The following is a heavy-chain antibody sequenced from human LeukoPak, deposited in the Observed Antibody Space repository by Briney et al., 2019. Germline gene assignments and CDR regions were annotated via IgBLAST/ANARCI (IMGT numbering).Heavy chain of an antibody. CDR1: GFTFSDYA. D-gene: IGHD3-10*01. Sequence: GGSLRLSCAAAGFTFSDYATSWVRQAPGMGLEWVSAISGSGGSTYYADSVKGRFTISRDNSKNTQSLQMNSLRAEDTAVYSCAKNYYAAGSHLDWFDPWGQGTLVTVSS. J-gene: IGHJ5*02. CDR2: ISGSGGST. CDR3: AKNYYAAGSHLDWFDP. V-gene: IGHV3-23*01.